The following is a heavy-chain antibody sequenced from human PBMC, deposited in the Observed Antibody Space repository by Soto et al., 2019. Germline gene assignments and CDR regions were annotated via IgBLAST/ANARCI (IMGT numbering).Heavy chain of an antibody. Sequence: SETLSLTCTVSGGSISSGCYYWSWIRQHPGKGLEWIGYIYYSGSTYYNPSLKSRVTISVDTSKNQFSLKLSSLRSEDTAVYYCARARHITVNWFDPWGQGTLVTVS. CDR3: ARARHITVNWFDP. CDR1: GGSISSGCYY. D-gene: IGHD2-21*01. V-gene: IGHV4-31*03. J-gene: IGHJ5*02. CDR2: IYYSGST.